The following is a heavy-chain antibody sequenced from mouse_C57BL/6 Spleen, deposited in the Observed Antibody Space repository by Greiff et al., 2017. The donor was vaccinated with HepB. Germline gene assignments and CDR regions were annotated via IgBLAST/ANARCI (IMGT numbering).Heavy chain of an antibody. CDR3: AKGAQATGDYYAMDY. J-gene: IGHJ4*01. CDR1: GYTFTSYW. D-gene: IGHD3-2*02. V-gene: IGHV1-69*01. Sequence: QVHVKQPGAELVMPGASVKLSCKASGYTFTSYWMHWVKQRPGQGLEWIGEIDPSDSYTNYNQKFKGKSTLTVDKSSSTAYMQLSSLTSEDSAVYYCAKGAQATGDYYAMDYWGQGTSVTVSS. CDR2: IDPSDSYT.